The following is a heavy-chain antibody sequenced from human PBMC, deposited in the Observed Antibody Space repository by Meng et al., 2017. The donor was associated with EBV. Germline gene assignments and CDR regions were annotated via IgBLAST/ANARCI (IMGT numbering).Heavy chain of an antibody. CDR2: IYYSGSA. CDR3: ARLSSPFTMSITGFDITDY. V-gene: IGHV4-39*01. D-gene: IGHD3-10*02. Sequence: QLQLQESRPGLVKPSAPLSFTCSVSGDSISSNNHYWAWIRPPPGKGLEWIGSIYYSGSAYYNPSLKSRVTISVDTSKKQFSLKLGSVTAADTAVYYCARLSSPFTMSITGFDITDYWGQGTLVTVSS. CDR1: GDSISSNNHY. J-gene: IGHJ4*02.